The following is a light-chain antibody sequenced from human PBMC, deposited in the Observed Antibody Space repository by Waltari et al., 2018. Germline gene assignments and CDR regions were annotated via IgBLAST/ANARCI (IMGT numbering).Light chain of an antibody. CDR2: DAS. CDR1: QAVPLNY. J-gene: IGKJ4*01. V-gene: IGKV3-20*01. Sequence: EIVLTQSPGTLSLPPGETATLSCRASQAVPLNYLAWYQHKPGQAPRLLIYDASNRATGIPDRFSGSESGTDFTLTIRRLEPEDFAVYYCQQYATSPLTFGGGTKVEIK. CDR3: QQYATSPLT.